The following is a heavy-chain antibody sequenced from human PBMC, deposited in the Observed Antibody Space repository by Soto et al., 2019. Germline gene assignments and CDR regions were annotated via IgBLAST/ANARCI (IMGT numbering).Heavy chain of an antibody. CDR2: FRSGGDDETT. V-gene: IGHV3-23*01. Sequence: LRLSCAASGFTFSSYSMSWVRQAPGKGLEWVSGFRSGGDDETTYYADAVRRRFTISRDNSKNTLFLQMNSLRAEDTAIYYCAKKVNSGSGSQFFDYWGQGTLVTSPQ. D-gene: IGHD3-10*01. CDR3: AKKVNSGSGSQFFDY. CDR1: GFTFSSYS. J-gene: IGHJ4*02.